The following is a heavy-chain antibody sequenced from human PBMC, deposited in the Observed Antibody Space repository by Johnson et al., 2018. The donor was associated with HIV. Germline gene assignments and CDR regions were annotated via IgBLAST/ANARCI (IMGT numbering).Heavy chain of an antibody. CDR1: EFTFSRFA. CDR2: IYSGGST. D-gene: IGHD2-2*02. Sequence: EVQLVESGGGVVRPGRSLRLSCAACEFTFSRFAMHWVRQAPGKGLEWVSVIYSGGSTYYADSVKGRFTISRDNSKNTLYLQMNSLRAEDTAVYYCARRYCSSTSCYKGRAFDIWGQGTMVTVSS. J-gene: IGHJ3*02. CDR3: ARRYCSSTSCYKGRAFDI. V-gene: IGHV3-66*01.